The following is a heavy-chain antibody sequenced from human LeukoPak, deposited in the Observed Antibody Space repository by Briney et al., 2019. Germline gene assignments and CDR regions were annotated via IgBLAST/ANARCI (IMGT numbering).Heavy chain of an antibody. Sequence: GGSLRLSCAASGFTFSSYSMNWVRQAPGEGLEWVSSISSSSSYIYYADSVKGRFTISRDNAKNSLYLQMNSLRAEDTAVYYCARDEERDIVVVPAAADYWGQGTLVTVSS. V-gene: IGHV3-21*01. CDR1: GFTFSSYS. CDR2: ISSSSSYI. J-gene: IGHJ4*02. D-gene: IGHD2-2*01. CDR3: ARDEERDIVVVPAAADY.